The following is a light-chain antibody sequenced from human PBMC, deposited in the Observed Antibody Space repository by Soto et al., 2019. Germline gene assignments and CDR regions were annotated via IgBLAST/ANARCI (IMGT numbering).Light chain of an antibody. CDR3: QSYDISLSVV. CDR1: SSNIGAAYD. Sequence: QSALTQPPSVSGAPGQRVTISCTGSSSNIGAAYDVHWYQHLPGTAPKLLIYGSTNRPSGVPDRFSGSKSGTSASLAITGLQAEDEADYYCQSYDISLSVVFGGGTKVTVL. V-gene: IGLV1-40*01. CDR2: GST. J-gene: IGLJ2*01.